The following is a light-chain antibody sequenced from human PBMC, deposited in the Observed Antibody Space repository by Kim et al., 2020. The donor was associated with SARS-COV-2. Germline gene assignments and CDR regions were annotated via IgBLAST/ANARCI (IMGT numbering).Light chain of an antibody. CDR1: QAISSW. CDR2: AAS. Sequence: ASVGDRVTITCRASQAISSWLAWYQQKPGKAPKLLIYAASSLQSGVPSRFSGSGSGTDFTLTISSLQPEDFATYYCQQANSFPMYTFGQGTKLEI. J-gene: IGKJ2*01. V-gene: IGKV1-12*01. CDR3: QQANSFPMYT.